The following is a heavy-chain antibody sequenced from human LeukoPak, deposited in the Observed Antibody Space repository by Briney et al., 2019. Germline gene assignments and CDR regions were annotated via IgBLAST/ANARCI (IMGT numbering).Heavy chain of an antibody. CDR1: GGTFSSYA. J-gene: IGHJ4*02. CDR3: ARDLTSYYCNNKGAFDF. CDR2: IIPILDTP. V-gene: IGHV1-69*04. D-gene: IGHD3-10*01. Sequence: SVRVCCKASGGTFSSYAIKWVRQAPGQGLEWMGRIIPILDTPNDAQKSQGRVTIAAHKSTSTPYMALSSLRTEDTAVYYCARDLTSYYCNNKGAFDFWGQGTLVTVSS.